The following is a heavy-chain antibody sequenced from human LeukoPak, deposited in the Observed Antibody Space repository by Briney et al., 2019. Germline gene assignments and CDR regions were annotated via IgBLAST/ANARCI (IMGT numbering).Heavy chain of an antibody. V-gene: IGHV4-31*03. Sequence: SQTLSLTRSVSGGSNSSGGYLGGWRSKHPGKGLEWIGYIYYSGSTYYNPSLKSRVTISVDTSKNQFSLKLSSVTAADTAVYYCARDVRYYGSGSFNWFDPWGQGTLVTVSS. CDR1: GGSNSSGGYL. J-gene: IGHJ5*02. CDR2: IYYSGST. D-gene: IGHD3-10*01. CDR3: ARDVRYYGSGSFNWFDP.